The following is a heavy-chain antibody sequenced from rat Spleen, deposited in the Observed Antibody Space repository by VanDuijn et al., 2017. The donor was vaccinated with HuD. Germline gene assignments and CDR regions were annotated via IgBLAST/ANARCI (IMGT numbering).Heavy chain of an antibody. J-gene: IGHJ3*01. V-gene: IGHV5-20*01. Sequence: EVQLVESGGGLVQPGRSLKLSCTASGLSFSNYDMAWVRQAPTKGLEWVASISYDGSATYYRDSVQGRFTISRDNAKSTLYLQMDSLTSEDTATYSCATGPRILRLDWFAYWGQGTLVTVSS. CDR1: GLSFSNYD. CDR3: ATGPRILRLDWFAY. D-gene: IGHD1-6*01. CDR2: ISYDGSAT.